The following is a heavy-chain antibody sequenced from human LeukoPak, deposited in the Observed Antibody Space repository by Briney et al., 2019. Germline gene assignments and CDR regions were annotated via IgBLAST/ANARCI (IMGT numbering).Heavy chain of an antibody. CDR2: IYTSGST. CDR3: ARTTILAAAGRYYYYGMDV. CDR1: GGSISSYY. J-gene: IGHJ6*02. V-gene: IGHV4-4*07. Sequence: SETLSLTCTVSGGSISSYYWSWIRQPAGKGLEWIGRIYTSGSTNYNPSLKRRVTMSVDTSKNQFSLKLRSVTAADTAVYYCARTTILAAAGRYYYYGMDVWGQGTTVTVSS. D-gene: IGHD6-13*01.